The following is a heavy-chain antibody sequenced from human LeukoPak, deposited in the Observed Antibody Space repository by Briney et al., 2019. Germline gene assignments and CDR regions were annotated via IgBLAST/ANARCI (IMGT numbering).Heavy chain of an antibody. V-gene: IGHV4-39*07. Sequence: SETLSLTCTVSGGSISSSSYYWGWIRQPPGKGLEWTGEINHSGSTNYNPSLKSRVTISVDTSKNQFSLKLSSVTAADTAVYYCASSGQCTNGLCRDVGYMDVWGKGTTVTVSS. CDR3: ASSGQCTNGLCRDVGYMDV. J-gene: IGHJ6*03. D-gene: IGHD2-8*01. CDR1: GGSISSSSYY. CDR2: INHSGST.